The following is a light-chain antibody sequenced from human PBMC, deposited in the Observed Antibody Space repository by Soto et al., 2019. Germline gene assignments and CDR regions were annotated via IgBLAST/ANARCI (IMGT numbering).Light chain of an antibody. V-gene: IGLV1-51*01. J-gene: IGLJ3*02. CDR2: DNN. CDR3: ASTDNALNVWV. Sequence: QSVLTQPPSVSAAAGQKVTISCSGSTSNIGNNYVSWYQQLPGTAPKHLIFDNNKRPSGIPDRFSGSKSGTSATLGITGLQTGDEADYYCASTDNALNVWVFGGGTKLTVL. CDR1: TSNIGNNY.